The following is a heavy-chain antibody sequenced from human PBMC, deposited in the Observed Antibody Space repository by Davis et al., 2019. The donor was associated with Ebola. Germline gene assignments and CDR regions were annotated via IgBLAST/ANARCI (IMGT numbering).Heavy chain of an antibody. CDR1: GFTFSSYA. D-gene: IGHD3-16*01. Sequence: GESLKISCAASGFTFSSYAMSWVRQAPGKGLEWVSAISGSGGSTYYADSVKGRFTISRDNSKNTLYLQMNSLRAEDTAVYYCANLISYYMDVWGKGTTVTVSS. J-gene: IGHJ6*03. CDR2: ISGSGGST. V-gene: IGHV3-23*01. CDR3: ANLISYYMDV.